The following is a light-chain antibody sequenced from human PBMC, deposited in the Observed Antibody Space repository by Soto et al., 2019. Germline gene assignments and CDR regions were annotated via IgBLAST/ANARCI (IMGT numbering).Light chain of an antibody. CDR1: SSGVGSYNY. J-gene: IGLJ7*01. Sequence: QSALTQPASASGSPGQSVSISCTGTSSGVGSYNYVSWYQQHPDKAPKLMIYEVNKRPSGVSNRFSGSKSGNSAYLTVSGLETEDEADYYCSSYAGRNYAVFGRGTQLTVL. V-gene: IGLV2-8*01. CDR3: SSYAGRNYAV. CDR2: EVN.